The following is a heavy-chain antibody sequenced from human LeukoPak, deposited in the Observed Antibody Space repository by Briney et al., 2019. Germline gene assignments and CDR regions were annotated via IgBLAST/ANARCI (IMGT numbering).Heavy chain of an antibody. J-gene: IGHJ6*02. V-gene: IGHV3-74*01. CDR1: GFTFSSYW. Sequence: GGSLRLSCAASGFTFSSYWMHWVRQAPGKGLVWVSRINSDGSSTSYADSVKGRFTISRDNSKNTLYLQMNSLRAEDTAVYYCAKDSPYSSRDYYGMDVWGQGTTVTVSS. D-gene: IGHD6-13*01. CDR3: AKDSPYSSRDYYGMDV. CDR2: INSDGSST.